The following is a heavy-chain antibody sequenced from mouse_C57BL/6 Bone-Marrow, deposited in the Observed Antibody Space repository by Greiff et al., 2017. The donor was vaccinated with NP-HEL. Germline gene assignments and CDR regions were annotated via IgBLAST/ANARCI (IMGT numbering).Heavy chain of an antibody. D-gene: IGHD3-3*01. Sequence: QVQLKQPGAELVMPGASVKLSCTASGYTFTSYWMHWVKQRPGQGLEWIGEIDPSDSYTNSNQKFKGKSTFTVDKSSSTDYMQLSSLTSEDSAVYYCAKGGDEAYWGQGTLVTVSA. CDR1: GYTFTSYW. V-gene: IGHV1-69*01. J-gene: IGHJ3*01. CDR3: AKGGDEAY. CDR2: IDPSDSYT.